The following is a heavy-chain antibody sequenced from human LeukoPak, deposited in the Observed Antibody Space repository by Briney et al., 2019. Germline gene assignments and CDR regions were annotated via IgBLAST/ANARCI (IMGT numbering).Heavy chain of an antibody. Sequence: GGSLRLSCAASGFTFSDYYMSWIRQAPGKGLEWVSYISSSGSTIYYADSVKGRFTISRDNAKNSLYLQMNSPRAEDTAVYYCARVPYYDFWSGYLADYWGQGTLVTVSS. CDR1: GFTFSDYY. D-gene: IGHD3-3*01. CDR2: ISSSGSTI. J-gene: IGHJ4*02. CDR3: ARVPYYDFWSGYLADY. V-gene: IGHV3-11*04.